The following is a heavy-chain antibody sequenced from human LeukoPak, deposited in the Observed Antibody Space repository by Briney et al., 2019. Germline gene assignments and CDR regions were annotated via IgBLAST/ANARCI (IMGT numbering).Heavy chain of an antibody. D-gene: IGHD6-6*01. CDR3: ARGGRSWTYSSSSPRHFDY. CDR2: INHSGST. CDR1: GGSISSYY. Sequence: SETLSLTCTVSGGSISSYYWSWIRQPQGKGLEWIGEINHSGSTNYNPSLKSRVTISVDTSKNQFSLKLSSVTAADTAVYYCARGGRSWTYSSSSPRHFDYWGQGTLVTVSS. J-gene: IGHJ4*02. V-gene: IGHV4-34*01.